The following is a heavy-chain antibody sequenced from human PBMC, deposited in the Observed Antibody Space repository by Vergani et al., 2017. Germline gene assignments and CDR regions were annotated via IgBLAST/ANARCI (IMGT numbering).Heavy chain of an antibody. J-gene: IGHJ4*02. CDR2: ISGSGGFT. Sequence: EVQLLESGGNLVQPGGSLRLSCAASGFTFTNFAMTWVRQAPGEGLEWVSGISGSGGFTYYADSVKGRFTISRDNSKNTMFLQMNNLRAEDKAVYYCAKDNVPGYYDSSGYCDYWGQGTLVTVSS. V-gene: IGHV3-23*01. CDR1: GFTFTNFA. D-gene: IGHD3-22*01. CDR3: AKDNVPGYYDSSGYCDY.